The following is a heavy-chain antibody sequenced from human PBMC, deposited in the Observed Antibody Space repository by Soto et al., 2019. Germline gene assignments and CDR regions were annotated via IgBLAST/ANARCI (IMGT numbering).Heavy chain of an antibody. CDR1: NGSISSTTYF. V-gene: IGHV4-39*01. CDR3: ARHHYGSGSYLPTFDY. D-gene: IGHD3-10*01. Sequence: PSETLSLTCTVSNGSISSTTYFWGWIRQPPGKGLEWIGSISYSGSTFYNPSLKSRVTISVETSKNQFSLKLSSMTAADTAVYYCARHHYGSGSYLPTFDYWGQGTLVTVSS. J-gene: IGHJ4*02. CDR2: ISYSGST.